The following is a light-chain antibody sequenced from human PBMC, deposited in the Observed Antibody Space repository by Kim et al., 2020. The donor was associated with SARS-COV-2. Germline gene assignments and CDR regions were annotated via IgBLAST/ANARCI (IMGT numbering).Light chain of an antibody. J-gene: IGKJ1*01. V-gene: IGKV1-27*01. CDR3: QNYNSARRT. Sequence: DIQMTQSPSSLSASVGDRVTITCRASQGIGDYLAWYEHKPGKVPKLLIYSASTLQSGVPSRFSSSGSATDFTLTISSLQAEDVATYYCQNYNSARRTFGQGTKVES. CDR2: SAS. CDR1: QGIGDY.